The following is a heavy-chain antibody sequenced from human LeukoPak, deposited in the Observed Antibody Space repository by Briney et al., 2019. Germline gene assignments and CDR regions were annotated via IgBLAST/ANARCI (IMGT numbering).Heavy chain of an antibody. CDR2: ISSSSSYI. CDR1: GFTLSRYN. CDR3: ARDGEQWLAQNTWFDP. J-gene: IGHJ5*02. V-gene: IGHV3-21*01. D-gene: IGHD6-19*01. Sequence: NPGGPLTLLCAASGFTLSRYNVNGARQATGKGVEWVSYISSSSSYIYYAVCEKGRFNLSRDNEENSLYVKINSLRGEDTSVCYFARDGEQWLAQNTWFDPWGQGTLVTVSS.